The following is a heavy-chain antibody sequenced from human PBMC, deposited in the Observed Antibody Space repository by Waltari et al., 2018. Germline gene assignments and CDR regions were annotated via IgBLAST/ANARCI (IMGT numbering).Heavy chain of an antibody. J-gene: IGHJ4*02. CDR3: ARHNGYSSGWGFLDY. V-gene: IGHV4-38-2*01. CDR2: IYHSGST. Sequence: QVQLQESGPGLVKPSETLSLTCAVSGYSISSGYYWGWIRQPPGKGLEWIGSIYHSGSTYYNPSLKSRVTISVDTSKNQFSRKLSSVTAADTAVYYCARHNGYSSGWGFLDYWGQGTLVTVSS. D-gene: IGHD6-19*01. CDR1: GYSISSGYY.